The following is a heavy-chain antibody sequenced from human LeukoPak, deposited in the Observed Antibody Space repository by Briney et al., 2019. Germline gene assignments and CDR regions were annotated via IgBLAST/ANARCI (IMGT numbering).Heavy chain of an antibody. CDR1: EFTFSNFW. Sequence: GGSLRLSCAASEFTFSNFWMHWVRQVPGKGLVWVSRINSDGTSTIYAESVKGRFTISRDNAKNTLYLQMNSLRAEDTAVYYCARDGYYDYWGQGTLVTVSS. D-gene: IGHD3-22*01. V-gene: IGHV3-74*01. CDR3: ARDGYYDY. CDR2: INSDGTST. J-gene: IGHJ4*02.